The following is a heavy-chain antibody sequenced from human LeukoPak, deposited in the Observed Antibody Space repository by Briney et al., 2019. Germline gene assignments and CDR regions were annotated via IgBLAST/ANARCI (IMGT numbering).Heavy chain of an antibody. J-gene: IGHJ3*02. Sequence: ASVKVSCKASGYTFTSYGISWVRQAPGQGLEWMGWISAYNGNTNYAQKLQGRVTMTTDTSTSTAYMELRSLRSDDTAVYYCARDSSSSPTDAFDIWGQGTMVTVSS. CDR2: ISAYNGNT. CDR3: ARDSSSSPTDAFDI. D-gene: IGHD6-6*01. V-gene: IGHV1-18*01. CDR1: GYTFTSYG.